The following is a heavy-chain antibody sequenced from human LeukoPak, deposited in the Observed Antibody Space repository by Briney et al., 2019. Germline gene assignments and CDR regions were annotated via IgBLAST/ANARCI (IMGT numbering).Heavy chain of an antibody. D-gene: IGHD6-19*01. J-gene: IGHJ4*02. CDR2: INHSGTT. V-gene: IGHV4-34*01. CDR3: ARGSAWYFNY. Sequence: SETLSLTCAVYGGSFSGYYRSWIRQPPGKGLEWIGEINHSGTTNYNPSLMSRATISVDTSKNQFSLKLSSVTAAATAVYYCARGSAWYFNYWGQGIQVTVSS. CDR1: GGSFSGYY.